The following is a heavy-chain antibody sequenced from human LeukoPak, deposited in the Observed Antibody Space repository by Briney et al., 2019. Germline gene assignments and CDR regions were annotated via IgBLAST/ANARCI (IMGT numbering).Heavy chain of an antibody. D-gene: IGHD6-19*01. J-gene: IGHJ4*02. Sequence: PGGSLRLSCAASGFTFSSYWMSWVRQAPGKGLEWVANIKQDGSEKYYVDSVKGRFTISRDNAKNSLYLQMNSLRAEDTAVYYCAREVSSGWYGWFDYWGQGTLVTVSS. CDR3: AREVSSGWYGWFDY. V-gene: IGHV3-7*03. CDR1: GFTFSSYW. CDR2: IKQDGSEK.